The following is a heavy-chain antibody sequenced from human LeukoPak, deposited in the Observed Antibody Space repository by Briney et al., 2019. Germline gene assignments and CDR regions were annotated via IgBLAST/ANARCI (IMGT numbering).Heavy chain of an antibody. J-gene: IGHJ4*02. CDR1: GFTFISNT. D-gene: IGHD6-13*01. V-gene: IGHV3-30*04. Sequence: GGSLRLSCAASGFTFISNTMHWVRQAPGKGLEWVAVISYDGSNKYYADSVKGRFTISRDNAKNSLYLQMNSLRAEDTAVYYCARVGGSSSWLDYWGQGTLVTVSS. CDR3: ARVGGSSSWLDY. CDR2: ISYDGSNK.